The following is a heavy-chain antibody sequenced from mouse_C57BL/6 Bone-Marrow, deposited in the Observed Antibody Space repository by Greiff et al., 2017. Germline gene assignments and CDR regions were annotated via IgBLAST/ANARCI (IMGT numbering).Heavy chain of an antibody. D-gene: IGHD2-1*01. CDR2: IDPEDGET. J-gene: IGHJ3*01. Sequence: EVKLVESGAELVKPGASVTLSCTASGFNIKDYYMHWVKQRTEQGLEWIGRIDPEDGETKYAPKFPGKATITADTSSNTAYLQLSSQTSEDTAVYYGARRYYGNYAGFAYWGQGTLVTVSA. CDR3: ARRYYGNYAGFAY. V-gene: IGHV14-2*01. CDR1: GFNIKDYY.